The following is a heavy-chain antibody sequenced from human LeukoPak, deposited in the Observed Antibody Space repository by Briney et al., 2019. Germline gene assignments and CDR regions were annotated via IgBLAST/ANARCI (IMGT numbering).Heavy chain of an antibody. Sequence: GRSLRLSCAASGFTFSSYAMHWVRQAPGKGLEWVAIISGGGADTYYADAVKGRFTISRDNSRNTLFLQMHSLRAEDTAVYYCAKGDTGLVRRYYFDLWGQGTLVTVSS. D-gene: IGHD5-18*01. CDR1: GFTFSSYA. CDR2: ISGGGADT. J-gene: IGHJ4*02. V-gene: IGHV3-23*01. CDR3: AKGDTGLVRRYYFDL.